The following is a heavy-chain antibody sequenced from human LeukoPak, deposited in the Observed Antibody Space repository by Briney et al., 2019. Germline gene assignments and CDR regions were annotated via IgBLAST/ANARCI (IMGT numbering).Heavy chain of an antibody. CDR3: ARYYDSSGYTPGAFDI. CDR2: FYSGGST. Sequence: GGSLRLSCAASGFTVSSNYMSWVRQAPGKGLEWVSVFYSGGSTYYAESVKGRFTISRDNSKNTPYLQMNSLRAEDTAVYYCARYYDSSGYTPGAFDIWGQGTMVTVSS. V-gene: IGHV3-53*01. CDR1: GFTVSSNY. D-gene: IGHD3-22*01. J-gene: IGHJ3*02.